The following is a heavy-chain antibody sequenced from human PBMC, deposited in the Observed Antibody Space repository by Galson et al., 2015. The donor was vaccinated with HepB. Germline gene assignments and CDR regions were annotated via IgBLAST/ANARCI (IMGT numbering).Heavy chain of an antibody. J-gene: IGHJ4*01. D-gene: IGHD3-3*01. CDR3: ARGVGTDYNFWGGYYETLYFDY. CDR1: GFIFGDNY. CDR2: ISSSGNTI. Sequence: SLRLSCAASGFIFGDNYMGWIRQAPGQGLEWVSYISSSGNTIYYADSVKGRFTISRDNAKNSLYLHMNSLRADDTAVYYCARGVGTDYNFWGGYYETLYFDYWGHGTLVSVSS. V-gene: IGHV3-11*01.